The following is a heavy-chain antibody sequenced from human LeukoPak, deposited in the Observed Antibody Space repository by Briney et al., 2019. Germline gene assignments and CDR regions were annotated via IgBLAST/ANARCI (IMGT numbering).Heavy chain of an antibody. D-gene: IGHD3-10*01. CDR1: GFTFSNYA. CDR3: ASSRAF. CDR2: ISNSGGST. J-gene: IGHJ4*02. V-gene: IGHV3-23*01. Sequence: GGSLRLSCAASGFTFSNYAMSWVRQAPGRGLEWVSAISNSGGSTYYTDSVKGRFTISRDNSRNTLYLQMNSLRAEDTAVYYCASSRAFWGQGTLVTVSS.